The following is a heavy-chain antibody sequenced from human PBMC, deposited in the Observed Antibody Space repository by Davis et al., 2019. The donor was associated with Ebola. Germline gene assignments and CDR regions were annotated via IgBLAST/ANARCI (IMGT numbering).Heavy chain of an antibody. CDR1: GFTFSSYG. D-gene: IGHD6-19*01. J-gene: IGHJ6*04. Sequence: GESLKISCAASGFTFSSYGMHWVRQAPGKGLEWVAVISYDGSNKYYADSVKGRFTISRDNSKNSLYLQMNSLRAEDTAVYYCARAGAVAGMRIYYYYYYGMDVWGKGTTVTVSS. CDR3: ARAGAVAGMRIYYYYYYGMDV. CDR2: ISYDGSNK. V-gene: IGHV3-30*03.